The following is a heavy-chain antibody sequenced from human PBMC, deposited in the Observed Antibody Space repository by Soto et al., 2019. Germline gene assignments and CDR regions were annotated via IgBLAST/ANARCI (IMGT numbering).Heavy chain of an antibody. D-gene: IGHD5-18*01. V-gene: IGHV3-30*03. CDR2: ISYDGSKT. CDR1: GFTFSSYA. CDR3: ARGYSFSDY. Sequence: VRRSGAACGFTFSSYAMHWVRQAPGKGLEWVAFISYDGSKTYYADSVKGRFTISRDNSKNTLYLQMNSLRAEDTAVYYCARGYSFSDYWGQGTLVTSPQ. J-gene: IGHJ4*02.